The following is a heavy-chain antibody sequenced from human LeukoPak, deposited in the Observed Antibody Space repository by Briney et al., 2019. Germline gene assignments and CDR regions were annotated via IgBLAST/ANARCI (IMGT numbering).Heavy chain of an antibody. J-gene: IGHJ5*02. Sequence: ASVKVSCKASGYTFTGYYMHWVRQAPGQGLEWMGRINPNSGGTNYAQKSQGRVTMTRDTSISTAYMELSRLRSDDTAVYYCARGGTYYDFWSGYRKPNWFDPWGQGTLVTVSS. CDR1: GYTFTGYY. D-gene: IGHD3-3*01. CDR2: INPNSGGT. V-gene: IGHV1-2*06. CDR3: ARGGTYYDFWSGYRKPNWFDP.